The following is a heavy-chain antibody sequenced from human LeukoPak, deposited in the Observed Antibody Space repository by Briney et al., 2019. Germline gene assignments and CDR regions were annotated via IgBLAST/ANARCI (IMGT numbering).Heavy chain of an antibody. J-gene: IGHJ3*02. D-gene: IGHD7-27*01. CDR2: IDTYTGTP. Sequence: GASVKVSCKASGYTFTSYGISWVRQAPGQGLEWMGWIDTYTGTPTYAQGFTGRFVFSSDTSVTTAYLQISGLEAEDTAVYYCARDGDSTEDAFDIWGQGTMVTVSS. CDR1: GYTFTSYG. CDR3: ARDGDSTEDAFDI. V-gene: IGHV7-4-1*02.